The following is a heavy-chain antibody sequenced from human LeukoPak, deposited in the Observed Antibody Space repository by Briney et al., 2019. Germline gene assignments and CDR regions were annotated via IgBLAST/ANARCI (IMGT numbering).Heavy chain of an antibody. J-gene: IGHJ4*02. CDR1: GFTFSNYG. CDR3: AKVMVEMATITRGYFDN. D-gene: IGHD5-24*01. CDR2: TSGSGSNT. Sequence: GGSLRLSCAVSGFTFSNYGMNWVRQAPGKGLEWVSGTSGSGSNTYYADSVKGRFTISGDNSRNMLYLQMNGLRAEDTAVYYCAKVMVEMATITRGYFDNWGQGTLVTVSS. V-gene: IGHV3-23*01.